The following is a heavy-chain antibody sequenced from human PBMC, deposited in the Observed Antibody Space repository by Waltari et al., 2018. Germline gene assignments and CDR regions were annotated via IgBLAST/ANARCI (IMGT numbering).Heavy chain of an antibody. V-gene: IGHV3-23*01. D-gene: IGHD6-13*01. Sequence: EVQLLESGGGLVQPGGSLRLSCAASGFTFSSYAMSWVRQAPGKGLEWVKAISGSGGSIDDADYVKVLFTISRDNSKNTLYLQMNSLRAEDTAVYYCAKDSPRIAAAGNFDPWGQGTLVTVSS. CDR2: ISGSGGSI. J-gene: IGHJ5*02. CDR1: GFTFSSYA. CDR3: AKDSPRIAAAGNFDP.